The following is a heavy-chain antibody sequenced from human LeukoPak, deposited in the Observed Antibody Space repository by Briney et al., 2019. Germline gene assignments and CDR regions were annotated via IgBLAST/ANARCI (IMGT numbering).Heavy chain of an antibody. CDR3: ASSIDFWSGYWHY. CDR1: GGTFSSYA. Sequence: WASVKVSCKASGGTFSSYAISWVRQAPGQGLEWMGGIIPIFGTANYAQKFQGRVTITTDESTSTAYMELSSLRSEDTAVYYCASSIDFWSGYWHYWGQGTLVTVSS. J-gene: IGHJ4*02. D-gene: IGHD3-3*01. CDR2: IIPIFGTA. V-gene: IGHV1-69*05.